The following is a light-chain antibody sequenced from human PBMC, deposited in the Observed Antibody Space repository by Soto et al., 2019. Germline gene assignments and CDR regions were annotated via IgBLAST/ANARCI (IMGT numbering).Light chain of an antibody. CDR3: QQYGSAPLS. CDR2: GAS. V-gene: IGKV3-20*01. J-gene: IGKJ4*01. Sequence: VVVTQSPDTLSLSPGERATLSCRASHFVASGYLAWYQQKPGQAPRLVIYGASRRVTGIPDRFSGTGSGTDFTLTISNLELEDSAVYHCQQYGSAPLSFGGGTKVEIK. CDR1: HFVASGY.